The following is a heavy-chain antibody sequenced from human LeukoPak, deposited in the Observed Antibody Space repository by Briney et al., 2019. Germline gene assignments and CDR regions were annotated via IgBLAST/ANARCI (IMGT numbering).Heavy chain of an antibody. Sequence: PSETLSLTCAVSGYSISSGYYWGRIRQPPGKGLEWIGSIYHSGSTYYNPSLKSRVTISVDTSKNQFSLKLSSVTAADTAVYYCARAGDYVESILNWFDPWGQGTLVTVSS. CDR3: ARAGDYVESILNWFDP. CDR2: IYHSGST. V-gene: IGHV4-38-2*01. CDR1: GYSISSGYY. J-gene: IGHJ5*02. D-gene: IGHD4-17*01.